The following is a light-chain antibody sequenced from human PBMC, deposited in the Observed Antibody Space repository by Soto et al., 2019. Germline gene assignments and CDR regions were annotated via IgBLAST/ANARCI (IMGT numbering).Light chain of an antibody. Sequence: QSALTQPPSASGSPEQSVTISCTGTSSDVGGYNYVSWYQQHPGKAPKLMIYEVNKRPSGVPDRFSGSKSDNTASLTVSGLQAEDEAYYYCSSYAGSNYVIFGGGTKLTVL. CDR2: EVN. CDR3: SSYAGSNYVI. CDR1: SSDVGGYNY. J-gene: IGLJ2*01. V-gene: IGLV2-8*01.